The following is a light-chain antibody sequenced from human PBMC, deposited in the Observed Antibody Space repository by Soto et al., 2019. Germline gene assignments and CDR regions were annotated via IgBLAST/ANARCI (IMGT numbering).Light chain of an antibody. J-gene: IGLJ1*01. CDR1: SSNIGSNI. CDR3: QSYDSTLSDRYV. Sequence: QSVLTQPPSASGTPGQRVSITCSGSSSNIGSNIVNWYQQLPGRAPKLLIYRTNQRPSGVPDRFSASKSGTSASLAISGLQSEDEGDYYCQSYDSTLSDRYVFGTGTKLNVL. CDR2: RTN. V-gene: IGLV1-44*01.